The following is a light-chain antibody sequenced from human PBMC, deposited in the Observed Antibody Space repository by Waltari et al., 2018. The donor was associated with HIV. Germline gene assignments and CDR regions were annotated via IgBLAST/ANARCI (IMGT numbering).Light chain of an antibody. CDR2: RNN. J-gene: IGLJ2*01. Sequence: QSVLTQPPSASGTPGPRVTISCSGSSSNIGSNYVSWYQQLPGTAPKLLIYRNNQRPSGVPDRFSGSKSGTSASLAISGLRSEDEADYYCAAWVDSLSVVFGGGTKLTVL. V-gene: IGLV1-47*01. CDR3: AAWVDSLSVV. CDR1: SSNIGSNY.